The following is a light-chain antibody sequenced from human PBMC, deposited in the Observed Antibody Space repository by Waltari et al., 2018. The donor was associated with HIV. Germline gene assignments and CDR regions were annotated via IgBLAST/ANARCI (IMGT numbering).Light chain of an antibody. V-gene: IGLV3-10*01. CDR1: AFPKKY. CDR3: YSTDSSDWV. CDR2: EDS. J-gene: IGLJ3*02. Sequence: SSELTQPPSESVSPAQTASTPCSGDAFPKKYAYWDQQKSGQAPVLVIYEDSKRPSGIPERFSGSSSGTMATLTISGAQVEDEADYYCYSTDSSDWVFGGGTKLTVL.